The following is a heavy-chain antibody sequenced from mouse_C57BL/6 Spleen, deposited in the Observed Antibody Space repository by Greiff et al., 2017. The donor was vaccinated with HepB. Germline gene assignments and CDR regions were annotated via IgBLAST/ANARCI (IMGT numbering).Heavy chain of an antibody. CDR3: ARGTGAMDY. J-gene: IGHJ4*01. Sequence: VQLQQSGPELVKPGASVKISCKASGYAFSSSWMNWVKQRPGKGLEWIGRIYPGDGDTNYNGKFKGKATLTADKSSSTAYMQLSSLTSEDAAVYFCARGTGAMDYWGQGTSVTVSS. V-gene: IGHV1-82*01. CDR2: IYPGDGDT. D-gene: IGHD3-1*01. CDR1: GYAFSSSW.